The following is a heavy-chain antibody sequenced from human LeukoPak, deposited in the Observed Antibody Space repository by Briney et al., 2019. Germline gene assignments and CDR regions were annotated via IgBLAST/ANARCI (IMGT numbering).Heavy chain of an antibody. V-gene: IGHV3-53*01. CDR3: ARDNYWDY. J-gene: IGHJ4*02. D-gene: IGHD2-15*01. CDR1: GFTVNSNY. Sequence: GGSLRLSCSASGFTVNSNYMNWVRHAPGKGLEWVSIIYSAGDTYYADSVKGRFTISRDNSKSTLYLQMNSLRAEDTAVYYCARDNYWDYWGQGTLVTVSS. CDR2: IYSAGDT.